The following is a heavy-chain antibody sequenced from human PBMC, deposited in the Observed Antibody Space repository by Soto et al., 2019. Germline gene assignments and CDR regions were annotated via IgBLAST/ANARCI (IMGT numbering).Heavy chain of an antibody. V-gene: IGHV4-30-2*01. D-gene: IGHD3-10*01. CDR3: ATSRTYYYGSGSYSPFDY. CDR2: IYHSGST. J-gene: IGHJ4*02. Sequence: SETLSLTCAVSGGSISSGGYSWSWIRQPPGKGLEWIGYIYHSGSTYYNPSLKSRVTISVDRSKNQFSLKLSSVTAADTAVYYCATSRTYYYGSGSYSPFDYWGQGTLVTVSS. CDR1: GGSISSGGYS.